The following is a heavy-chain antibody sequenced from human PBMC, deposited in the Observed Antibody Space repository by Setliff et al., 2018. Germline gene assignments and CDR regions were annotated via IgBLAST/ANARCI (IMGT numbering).Heavy chain of an antibody. CDR1: GYTFNNYA. CDR2: INAGNDNT. D-gene: IGHD5-12*01. V-gene: IGHV1-3*01. CDR3: ARSPYSRRAFDI. J-gene: IGHJ3*02. Sequence: ASVKVSCKASGYTFNNYAINWVRQAPGQGLEWMGWINAGNDNTHYSQKFQGRVTITRDTSASTVYMELSSVRSEDTAVYYCARSPYSRRAFDIWGQGTMVTVSS.